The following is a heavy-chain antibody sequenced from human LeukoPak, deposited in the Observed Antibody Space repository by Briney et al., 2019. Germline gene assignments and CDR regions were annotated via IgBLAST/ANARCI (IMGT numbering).Heavy chain of an antibody. CDR3: ARVVDGSGSYDNHDSFDI. CDR1: GFTFSSYE. V-gene: IGHV3-48*03. Sequence: GGSLRLSCAASGFTFSSYEMNWVRQAPGKGLEWVSYISSSGSTIYYADSVKGRFTISRDNAKSSLHLQMNSLRAEDTAVYYCARVVDGSGSYDNHDSFDIWGQGTMVTVSS. D-gene: IGHD3-10*01. CDR2: ISSSGSTI. J-gene: IGHJ3*02.